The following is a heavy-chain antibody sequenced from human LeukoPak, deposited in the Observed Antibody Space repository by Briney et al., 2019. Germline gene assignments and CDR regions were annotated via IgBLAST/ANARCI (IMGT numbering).Heavy chain of an antibody. J-gene: IGHJ4*02. CDR1: GFTFSSYS. V-gene: IGHV3-66*01. D-gene: IGHD6-19*01. CDR3: ARDIAVAPTPGY. CDR2: IYGGDTT. Sequence: GGSLRLSCAASGFTFSSYSMNWVRQAPGKGLEWVSVIYGGDTTWYADSVKGRFAISRDNFKNTLYLEMNSLRAEDTAVYYCARDIAVAPTPGYWGQGTLVTVSS.